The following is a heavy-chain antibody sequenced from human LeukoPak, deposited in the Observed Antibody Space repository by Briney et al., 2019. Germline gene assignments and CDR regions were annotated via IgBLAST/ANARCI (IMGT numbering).Heavy chain of an antibody. J-gene: IGHJ4*02. D-gene: IGHD1-26*01. CDR1: GGSITTTNW. CDR3: TRESGAFSPFGF. CDR2: VHLSGAT. V-gene: IGHV4-4*02. Sequence: SETLSLTCAVSGGSITTTNWWSWVRQPPGKGLEWIGEVHLSGATNYNPSLESRVSMSIDKSKNHLSLEVTSVTAADTAIYYCTRESGAFSPFGFWGQGTLLTVSS.